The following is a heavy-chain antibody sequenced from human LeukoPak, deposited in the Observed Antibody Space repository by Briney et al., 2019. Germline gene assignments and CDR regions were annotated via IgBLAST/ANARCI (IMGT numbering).Heavy chain of an antibody. V-gene: IGHV4-31*03. CDR2: IYYSGST. J-gene: IGHJ4*02. D-gene: IGHD3-9*01. CDR1: GGSISSDGYY. CDR3: ARANILTGPNY. Sequence: SETLSLTCTVSGGSISSDGYYWSWIRQHPGKGLEWIGYIYYSGSTYYNPSLKSRVTISVDTSKNQSSLNLDSVTAADTAVYYCARANILTGPNYWGQGTLVTVSS.